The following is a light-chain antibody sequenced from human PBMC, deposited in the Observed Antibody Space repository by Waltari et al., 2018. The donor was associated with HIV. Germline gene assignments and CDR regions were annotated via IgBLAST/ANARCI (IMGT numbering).Light chain of an antibody. J-gene: IGLJ2*01. CDR3: GTDHGSGSNFVYR. Sequence: QPVLTQPPPASASLGASVTLTCPLRSGYRNNKVDWYHERPGQGPRFVMRVGTGGIVGSKGDDIPDRFSVLGSSLNRYLIIKNSQEEDESDYHCGTDHGSGSNFVYRFGGGTKLTVL. CDR2: VGTGGIVG. V-gene: IGLV9-49*01. CDR1: SGYRNNK.